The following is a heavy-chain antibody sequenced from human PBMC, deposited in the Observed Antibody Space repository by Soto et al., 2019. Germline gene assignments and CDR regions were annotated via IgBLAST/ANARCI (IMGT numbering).Heavy chain of an antibody. CDR3: AHILKFSYGFWSGYLHDGAFDI. J-gene: IGHJ3*02. V-gene: IGHV2-5*02. CDR1: GFSLSTSGVG. Sequence: QITLKESGPTLVKPTQTLTLTCTFSGFSLSTSGVGVGWIRQPPGKALEWLALIYWDDDKRYSPSLKSRLTITKDTTKIQVVSTMTNMDPVDTATYYCAHILKFSYGFWSGYLHDGAFDIWGQGTMVTVSS. D-gene: IGHD3-3*01. CDR2: IYWDDDK.